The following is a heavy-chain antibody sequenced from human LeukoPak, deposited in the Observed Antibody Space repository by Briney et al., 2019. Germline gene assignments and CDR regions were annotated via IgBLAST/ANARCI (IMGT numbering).Heavy chain of an antibody. V-gene: IGHV3-48*01. CDR3: AKVEDYYDSSGSQYFDY. CDR1: GFTFSSYS. D-gene: IGHD3-22*01. Sequence: SGGSLRLSCTASGFTFSSYSMNWVRQAPGKGLEWVSYISSSSRTIYDADSVKGRFTISRDNAKNSLYLQMNSLRAEDTAVYYCAKVEDYYDSSGSQYFDYWGQGTLVTVSS. CDR2: ISSSSRTI. J-gene: IGHJ4*02.